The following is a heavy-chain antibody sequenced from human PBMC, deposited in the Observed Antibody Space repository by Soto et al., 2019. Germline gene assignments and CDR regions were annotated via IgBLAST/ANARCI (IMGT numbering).Heavy chain of an antibody. CDR3: ARGPGASGLDV. J-gene: IGHJ6*02. Sequence: QVQLVQSGAEVKKPGASVNVSCKASGYTFTSSYIHWVRQAPGQGFEWMGIINPSGGGTSYSQKRQGRVTLNRDTSTRTIYMELNSLRSEDTAVYYCARGPGASGLDVWGQGTTVTVSS. V-gene: IGHV1-46*01. D-gene: IGHD2-8*02. CDR2: INPSGGGT. CDR1: GYTFTSSY.